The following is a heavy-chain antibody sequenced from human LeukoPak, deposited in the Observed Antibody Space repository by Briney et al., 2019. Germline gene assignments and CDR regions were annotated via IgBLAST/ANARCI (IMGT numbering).Heavy chain of an antibody. CDR1: GGSFSGYY. CDR2: INHSGST. D-gene: IGHD6-19*01. Sequence: PSETLSLTFAVYGGSFSGYYWSWIRQPPGKGLEWIGEINHSGSTNYNPSLKSRVTISVDTSKIQFSLKLSSVTAADTAVYYCASHIAVARRRRAFDIWGQGTMVTVSS. J-gene: IGHJ3*02. V-gene: IGHV4-34*01. CDR3: ASHIAVARRRRAFDI.